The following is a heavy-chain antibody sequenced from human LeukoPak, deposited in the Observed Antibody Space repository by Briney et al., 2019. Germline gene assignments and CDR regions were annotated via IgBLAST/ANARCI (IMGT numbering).Heavy chain of an antibody. V-gene: IGHV3-30*18. J-gene: IGHJ4*02. CDR2: ISYDGSNK. CDR1: GFTFSSYG. Sequence: GGSLRLSCAASGFTFSSYGMPWVRQAPGKGLEWVAVISYDGSNKYYADSVKGRFTISRDNSKNTLYLQMNSLRAEDTAVYYCAKIRPAMVRGVSTRYYFDYWGQGTLVTVSS. CDR3: AKIRPAMVRGVSTRYYFDY. D-gene: IGHD3-10*01.